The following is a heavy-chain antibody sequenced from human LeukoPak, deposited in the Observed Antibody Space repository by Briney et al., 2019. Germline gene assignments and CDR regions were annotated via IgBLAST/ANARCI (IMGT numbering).Heavy chain of an antibody. V-gene: IGHV4-59*01. CDR1: DGSISSYY. D-gene: IGHD1-26*01. Sequence: MPSETLSLTCTVSDGSISSYYWNWIRQPPGKGLEWIGSIYNSGSTTYNPSLKSRVTISGDTSKNQFSLKLSSVTAADTAVYYCTRDRELGFWGQGTLVTVSS. CDR2: IYNSGST. J-gene: IGHJ4*02. CDR3: TRDRELGF.